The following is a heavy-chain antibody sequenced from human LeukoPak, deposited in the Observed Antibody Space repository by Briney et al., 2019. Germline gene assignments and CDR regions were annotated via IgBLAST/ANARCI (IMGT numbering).Heavy chain of an antibody. V-gene: IGHV4-59*01. Sequence: SETLSLTXTVSGGSISSYYWSWIGQPPGKGLEWIGYIYYSGSTNYNPSLKSRVTISVDTSKNQFSLKLSSVTAADTAVYYCARDHEGFDPWGQGTLVTVSS. J-gene: IGHJ5*02. CDR2: IYYSGST. CDR3: ARDHEGFDP. CDR1: GGSISSYY.